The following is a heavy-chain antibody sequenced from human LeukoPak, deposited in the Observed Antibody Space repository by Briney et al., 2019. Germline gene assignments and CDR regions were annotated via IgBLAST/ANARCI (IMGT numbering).Heavy chain of an antibody. V-gene: IGHV4-30-2*01. Sequence: SETLSLTCAVSGGSISSGASSWSWIRQPPGKDLEWIGYIHYSGNTYCNPSLKGRVTISLDKSKNQFSLNLSSVTAADTAVYYCARDAGPFYFDYWGQGILVTVSP. CDR1: GGSISSGASS. D-gene: IGHD6-13*01. J-gene: IGHJ4*02. CDR2: IHYSGNT. CDR3: ARDAGPFYFDY.